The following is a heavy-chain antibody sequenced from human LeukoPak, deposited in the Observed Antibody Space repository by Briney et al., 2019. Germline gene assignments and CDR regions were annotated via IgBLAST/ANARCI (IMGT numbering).Heavy chain of an antibody. CDR3: GRCNYYGSGSLATA. CDR2: IYPGESDI. Sequence: GESLKISCKGSGYSFTTYWIGWVRQVPGEGLEWIGIIYPGESDIRYSPSFQSEVTLSTDKSISTASLQECSMKGSDTPMYFCGRCNYYGSGSLATAWGQGTLVTVSS. D-gene: IGHD3-10*01. J-gene: IGHJ4*02. V-gene: IGHV5-51*01. CDR1: GYSFTTYW.